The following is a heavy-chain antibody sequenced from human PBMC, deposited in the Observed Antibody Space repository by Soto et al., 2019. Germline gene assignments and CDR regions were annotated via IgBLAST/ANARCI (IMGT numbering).Heavy chain of an antibody. D-gene: IGHD3-3*02. CDR1: GYSLNSYS. CDR2: MKAGKGDT. J-gene: IGHJ5*02. Sequence: QVKLVQSGAEVRRPGASVKVSCEASGYSLNSYSLHWVRQAPGQRLEWMGWMKAGKGDTDISPNFRDRVTMTRGTSANSAYMELANLRFEDTATYYGARDHQSYAHLWNGYFALDRWGQGTLGSVST. CDR3: ARDHQSYAHLWNGYFALDR. V-gene: IGHV1-3*01.